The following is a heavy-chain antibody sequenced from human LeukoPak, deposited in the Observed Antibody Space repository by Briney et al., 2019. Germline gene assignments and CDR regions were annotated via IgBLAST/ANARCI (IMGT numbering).Heavy chain of an antibody. J-gene: IGHJ4*02. CDR2: IYYSGST. D-gene: IGHD2-21*02. CDR1: GASISTSAYY. V-gene: IGHV4-39*01. Sequence: SETLSLTCSVSGASISTSAYYWGWIRQPPGKGLEWIGSIYYSGSTYYNASLNSRVTISIDTSKNLFSLRLNSMTAADTAVYYCARSIVVVTAITDWGQGTLVTVSS. CDR3: ARSIVVVTAITD.